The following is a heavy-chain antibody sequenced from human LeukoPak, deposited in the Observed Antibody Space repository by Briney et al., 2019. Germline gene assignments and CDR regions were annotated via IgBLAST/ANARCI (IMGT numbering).Heavy chain of an antibody. J-gene: IGHJ4*02. CDR3: ASSGYCSGGSCLRYFDY. Sequence: SQTLSLTCAISGDSVSSISSAWNWIRQSPSRGLEWLGRTYYRSEWFNDYAVSVESRIIINPDTSKNQFSLQLTSVTPEDTAVYYCASSGYCSGGSCLRYFDYWGQGTLVTVS. D-gene: IGHD2-15*01. CDR2: TYYRSEWFN. CDR1: GDSVSSISSA. V-gene: IGHV6-1*01.